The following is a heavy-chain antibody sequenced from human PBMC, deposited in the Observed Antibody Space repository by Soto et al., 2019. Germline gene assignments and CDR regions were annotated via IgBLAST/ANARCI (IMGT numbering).Heavy chain of an antibody. CDR3: ARVSTPQKFDY. J-gene: IGHJ4*02. CDR2: INHSGST. CDR1: GGSFSGYY. D-gene: IGHD4-4*01. Sequence: SETLSLTCAVYGGSFSGYYWSWIRQPPGKGLEWIGEINHSGSTNYNPSLKSRVTISVDTSKNQFSLKLSSVTAADTAVYYFARVSTPQKFDYWGQGTLVTVSS. V-gene: IGHV4-34*01.